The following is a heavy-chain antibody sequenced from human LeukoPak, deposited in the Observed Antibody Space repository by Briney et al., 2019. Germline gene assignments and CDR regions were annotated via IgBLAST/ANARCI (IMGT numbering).Heavy chain of an antibody. D-gene: IGHD3-10*01. CDR3: ARDNSVRDIAWWFDP. V-gene: IGHV1-46*01. Sequence: GASVKVSCKASGYSFTSHYMHWVRQAPGQGLEWLGLINPSGSSTLYAQKFQGRVTMTRDMSTTTDYMELSSLRSEDTAVYYCARDNSVRDIAWWFDPWGQGTLVTVSS. CDR2: INPSGSST. J-gene: IGHJ5*02. CDR1: GYSFTSHY.